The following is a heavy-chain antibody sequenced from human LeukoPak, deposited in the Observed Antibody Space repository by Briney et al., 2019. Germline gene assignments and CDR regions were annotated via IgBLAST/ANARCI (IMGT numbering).Heavy chain of an antibody. CDR3: ARDPWGGMPDYPDL. D-gene: IGHD3-16*01. Sequence: PGGSLRLSCAASGFDFGDYAMHWVRQAPGKGLEWVAVIAYNGNPTIYTDCVKGRFTIARDNSKNTLFLQMDSLTTDDTAVYYCARDPWGGMPDYPDLWGQGTPVTVSS. CDR2: IAYNGNPT. J-gene: IGHJ1*01. CDR1: GFDFGDYA. V-gene: IGHV3-30*04.